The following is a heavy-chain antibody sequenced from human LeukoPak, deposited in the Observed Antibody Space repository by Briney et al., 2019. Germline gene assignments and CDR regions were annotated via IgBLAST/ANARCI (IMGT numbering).Heavy chain of an antibody. D-gene: IGHD2-8*01. Sequence: SETLSLTCTVSGGSLSSSSYYWGWIRQPPGKGLEWIGSIYYSGSTYHNPSLKSRVTISVDTSKNQFSLKLSSVTAADTAVYYCARLDIVLMVYAIDIWGQGTMVTVSS. CDR1: GGSLSSSSYY. CDR2: IYYSGST. CDR3: ARLDIVLMVYAIDI. J-gene: IGHJ3*02. V-gene: IGHV4-39*01.